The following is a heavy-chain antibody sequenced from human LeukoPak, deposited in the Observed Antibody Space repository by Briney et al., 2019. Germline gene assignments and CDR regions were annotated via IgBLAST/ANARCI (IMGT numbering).Heavy chain of an antibody. CDR1: GGSFSGYY. J-gene: IGHJ4*02. D-gene: IGHD3-22*01. Sequence: PSETLSLTCAVYGGSFSGYYWSWIRQPPGKGLEWIGEINHSRRTHYNPSLKSRVTISIDTSKNQFSLKLSSVTAADTAVYYCARGGGPLYYYDSSAYYYDWGQGTLVTVSS. V-gene: IGHV4-34*01. CDR3: ARGGGPLYYYDSSAYYYD. CDR2: INHSRRT.